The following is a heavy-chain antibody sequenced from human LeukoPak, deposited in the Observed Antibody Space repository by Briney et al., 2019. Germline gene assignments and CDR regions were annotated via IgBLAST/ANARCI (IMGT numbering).Heavy chain of an antibody. CDR3: ARDRGLKYYDSSDYPTFGAFDI. D-gene: IGHD3-22*01. J-gene: IGHJ3*02. CDR2: IYTSGST. Sequence: SETLSLTCTVSGGSISSGRYYWSWIRQPAGTGLEWIGRIYTSGSTDYNPSLKSRVTISVDTSKNQFSLRLSSVTAADTAVYYCARDRGLKYYDSSDYPTFGAFDIWGQGTVVTVSP. V-gene: IGHV4-61*02. CDR1: GGSISSGRYY.